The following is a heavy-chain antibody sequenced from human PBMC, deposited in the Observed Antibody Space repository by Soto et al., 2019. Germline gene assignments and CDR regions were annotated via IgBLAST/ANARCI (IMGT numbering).Heavy chain of an antibody. J-gene: IGHJ4*02. CDR2: INAGNGNT. V-gene: IGHV1-3*01. CDR1: GYTFTSYA. D-gene: IGHD6-6*01. CDR3: ARDSGRRQLVPWLQY. Sequence: GASVTVSCKTSGYTFTSYAMHWVRQAPGQRLEWMGWINAGNGNTKYSQKFQGRVTITRDTSASTAYMELSSLRSEDTAVYYCARDSGRRQLVPWLQYWGQGTLVTVSS.